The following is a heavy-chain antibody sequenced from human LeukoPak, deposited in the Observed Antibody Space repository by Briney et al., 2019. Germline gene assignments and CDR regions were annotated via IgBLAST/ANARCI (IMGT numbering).Heavy chain of an antibody. V-gene: IGHV3-30*18. D-gene: IGHD5-12*01. CDR1: GFTFSSYG. J-gene: IGHJ4*02. CDR2: ISYDGSNK. CDR3: AKEGGFSFDY. Sequence: PGGSLRLSCAASGFTFSSYGMHWVRQAPGKGLEWVAVISYDGSNKYYADSVKGRFTISRDNSKNTLYLQMNSLRAEDTAVYYCAKEGGFSFDYWGQGTLVTVSS.